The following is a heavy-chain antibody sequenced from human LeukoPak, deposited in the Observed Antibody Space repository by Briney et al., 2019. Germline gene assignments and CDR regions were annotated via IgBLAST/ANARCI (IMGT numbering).Heavy chain of an antibody. CDR3: ARSHEWELLYYFDY. Sequence: SETLSLTCTVSGGSINNYYWSWIRQPPEKGLEWIGYIYYSGSTNYNPSLKSRITISVDTSKNQFSLKLRSVTAADSAVYYCARSHEWELLYYFDYWGQGTLVTVSS. D-gene: IGHD1-26*01. CDR1: GGSINNYY. CDR2: IYYSGST. V-gene: IGHV4-59*01. J-gene: IGHJ4*02.